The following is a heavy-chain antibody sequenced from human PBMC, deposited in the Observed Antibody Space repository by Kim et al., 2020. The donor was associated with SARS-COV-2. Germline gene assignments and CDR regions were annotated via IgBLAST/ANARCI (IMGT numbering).Heavy chain of an antibody. V-gene: IGHV1-2*06. CDR1: GYTFTGYY. CDR2: INPNSGGT. Sequence: ASVKVSCKASGYTFTGYYIHWVRQPPGQGLEWMGRINPNSGGTTYAQKFQGRVTMTRDTSISTAYMELSSLRSDDTAVYYCARVVADSPSWYNEGRDYYYYGMDVWGQGTTVAVSS. CDR3: ARVVADSPSWYNEGRDYYYYGMDV. D-gene: IGHD6-13*01. J-gene: IGHJ6*02.